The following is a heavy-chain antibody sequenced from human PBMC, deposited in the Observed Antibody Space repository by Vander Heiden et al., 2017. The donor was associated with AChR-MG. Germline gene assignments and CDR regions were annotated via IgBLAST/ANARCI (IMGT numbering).Heavy chain of an antibody. Sequence: QVQLQESGPGLVKPSETLLLTRTFSDGFISRGSYYWSLFRQRPGKGLEWIGNIYHAGSTYYNPSIKSRVTISVDTSKNQLSLRLNSVTAADTAVYYCAGGGRVVVLTAWGQGTLVTASS. V-gene: IGHV4-31*03. J-gene: IGHJ5*02. CDR3: AGGGRVVVLTA. CDR1: DGFISRGSYY. D-gene: IGHD2-21*02. CDR2: IYHAGST.